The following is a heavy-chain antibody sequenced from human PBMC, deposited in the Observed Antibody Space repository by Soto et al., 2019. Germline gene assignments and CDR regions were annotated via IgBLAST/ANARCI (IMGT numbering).Heavy chain of an antibody. CDR1: EFTFSNYA. D-gene: IGHD2-21*02. J-gene: IGHJ4*02. V-gene: IGHV3-23*01. CDR2: ISDNGGST. CDR3: AKDIVVVTAIWPKMFDY. Sequence: PGGSLRLSCAASEFTFSNYAMSWVRQAPGKGLEWVSSISDNGGSTYYADSVKGRFTISRDNSKNTLYLRMNSLRAEDTAVYYCAKDIVVVTAIWPKMFDYWGQGTLVTVS.